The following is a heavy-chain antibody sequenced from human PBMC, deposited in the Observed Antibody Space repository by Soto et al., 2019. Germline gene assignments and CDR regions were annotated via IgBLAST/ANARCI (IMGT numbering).Heavy chain of an antibody. J-gene: IGHJ6*02. D-gene: IGHD6-6*01. CDR2: IYPGDSDT. CDR1: GYSFTSYW. CDR3: ARSYSSSSGGYYYYGMDV. Sequence: PGESLKISCNGSGYSFTSYWIGWVRQMPGKGLEWMGIIYPGDSDTRYSPSFQGQVTISADKSISTAYLQWSSLKASDTAMYYCARSYSSSSGGYYYYGMDVWGQGTTVTVS. V-gene: IGHV5-51*01.